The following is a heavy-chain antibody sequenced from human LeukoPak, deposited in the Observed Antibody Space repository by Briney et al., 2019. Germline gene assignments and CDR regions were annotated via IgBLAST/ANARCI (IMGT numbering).Heavy chain of an antibody. J-gene: IGHJ4*02. CDR3: AKDAPRTAVAD. V-gene: IGHV3-23*01. CDR2: VGGSGADT. D-gene: IGHD6-19*01. CDR1: GFTVSSNY. Sequence: GGSLRLSCAASGFTVSSNYMSWVRQAPGKGLEWVSAVGGSGADTYYADSVKGRFSISRDNSQNTLSLQLNSLRAEDTAVYYCAKDAPRTAVADWGQGTLVTVSS.